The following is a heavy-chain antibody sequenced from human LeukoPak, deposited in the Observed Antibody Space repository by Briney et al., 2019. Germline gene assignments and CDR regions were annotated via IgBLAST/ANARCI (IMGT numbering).Heavy chain of an antibody. J-gene: IGHJ6*03. CDR1: GFSFSSYW. Sequence: GGSLRLSCAASGFSFSSYWMNWVRQAPGKGLEWVANIKQDGSEKYYVDSVKGRFTISRDNAKNSLYLQMNSLRAEDTAVYYCARDRNDFWSGYYNYYMDVWGKGTTVTVSS. V-gene: IGHV3-7*01. D-gene: IGHD3-3*01. CDR3: ARDRNDFWSGYYNYYMDV. CDR2: IKQDGSEK.